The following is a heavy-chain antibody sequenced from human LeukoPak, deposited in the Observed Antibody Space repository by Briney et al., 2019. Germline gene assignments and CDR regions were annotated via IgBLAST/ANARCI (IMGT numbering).Heavy chain of an antibody. CDR3: ARVRGGKYDYIWGSYRYLYYFDY. Sequence: PSETLSLTCAVYGGSFSGYYWSWIRQPPGKGLEWIGEINYSGSTNYNPSLKSRVTIPVDTSKNQFSLKLSSVTAADTAVYYCARVRGGKYDYIWGSYRYLYYFDYWGQGTLVTVSS. CDR1: GGSFSGYY. V-gene: IGHV4-34*01. D-gene: IGHD3-16*02. CDR2: INYSGST. J-gene: IGHJ4*02.